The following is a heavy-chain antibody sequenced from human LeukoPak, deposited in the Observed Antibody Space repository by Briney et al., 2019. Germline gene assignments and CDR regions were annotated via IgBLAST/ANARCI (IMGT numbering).Heavy chain of an antibody. Sequence: ASVKVSCKASGYTFTSYDINWVRQATGQGLEWMGWMNPNSGNTGYAQKFQGRVTMTRNTSISTAYMELSSLRSEDTAMYYCARHGGISIFGVAQPGGAFDIWGQGTMVTVYS. CDR1: GYTFTSYD. CDR3: ARHGGISIFGVAQPGGAFDI. V-gene: IGHV1-8*01. J-gene: IGHJ3*02. CDR2: MNPNSGNT. D-gene: IGHD3-3*01.